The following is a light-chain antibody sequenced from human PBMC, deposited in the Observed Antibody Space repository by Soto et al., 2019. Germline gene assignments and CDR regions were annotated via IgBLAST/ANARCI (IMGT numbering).Light chain of an antibody. CDR3: ISYKSSAAWV. CDR2: YVT. J-gene: IGLJ3*02. CDR1: SSDVGDYNF. V-gene: IGLV2-14*03. Sequence: QSALTQPASVSGSPGQSITISCTGTSSDVGDYNFVSLYQQHPGKAPKLLIYYVTNRPSGVSERFSCSKSGNTSSLTISGHHEEDEAHYYCISYKSSAAWVFGGGTKLTVL.